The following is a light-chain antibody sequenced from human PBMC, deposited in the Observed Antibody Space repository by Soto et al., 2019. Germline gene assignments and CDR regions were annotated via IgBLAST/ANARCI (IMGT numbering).Light chain of an antibody. V-gene: IGKV3-11*01. CDR2: DAS. Sequence: EVVLTQSPATLSLSPGERATLSCRASQSVIRFLSWYQQKPGQAPRLLIYDASNRATGIPARFSGSGSGTDFTLTINNLEPEDSAVYYWQQRYAWPPITFGQGTRLEIK. CDR1: QSVIRF. J-gene: IGKJ5*01. CDR3: QQRYAWPPIT.